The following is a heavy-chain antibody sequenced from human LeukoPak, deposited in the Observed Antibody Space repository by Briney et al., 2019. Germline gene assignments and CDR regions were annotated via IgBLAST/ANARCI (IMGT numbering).Heavy chain of an antibody. J-gene: IGHJ4*02. CDR2: ISSSSSTI. V-gene: IGHV3-48*02. CDR3: ARIRPGQYFDY. Sequence: GESLRLSCAASGFTFSGYGMSWVRQAPGKGPEWVSHISSSSSTIYYADSVKGRITISRDNAKNSLYLQINSLRDEDTAVYHCARIRPGQYFDYWGQGTLVTVSS. CDR1: GFTFSGYG. D-gene: IGHD2/OR15-2a*01.